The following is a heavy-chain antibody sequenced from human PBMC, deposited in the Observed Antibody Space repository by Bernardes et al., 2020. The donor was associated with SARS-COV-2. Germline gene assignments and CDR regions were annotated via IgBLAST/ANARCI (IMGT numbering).Heavy chain of an antibody. Sequence: SETLSLTCTVSGGSISSYYWSWIRQPPGKGLEWIGYIYYSGSTNYNPSLKSRVTISVDTSKNQFSLKLSSVTAADTAVYYCARDRRYYYDSSGYTTAHYYYYGMDVWGQGTTVTVSS. J-gene: IGHJ6*02. CDR2: IYYSGST. CDR3: ARDRRYYYDSSGYTTAHYYYYGMDV. V-gene: IGHV4-59*01. D-gene: IGHD3-22*01. CDR1: GGSISSYY.